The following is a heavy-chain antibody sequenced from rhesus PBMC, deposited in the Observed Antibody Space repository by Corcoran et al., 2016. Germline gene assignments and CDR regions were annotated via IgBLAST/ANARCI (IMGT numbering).Heavy chain of an antibody. CDR1: GGSISSNY. Sequence: QVQLQESGPGLVKPSETLSLTCAVSGGSISSNYWSWIRQTPGTGLEWIGRIYGSGGSTDYNPSLKSRVTISTDASKNQFSLTLSSVTAADTAVYYCAILLVGPGNAFDFWGQGLRVTVSS. D-gene: IGHD6-13*01. J-gene: IGHJ3*01. CDR2: IYGSGGST. V-gene: IGHV4-160*01. CDR3: AILLVGPGNAFDF.